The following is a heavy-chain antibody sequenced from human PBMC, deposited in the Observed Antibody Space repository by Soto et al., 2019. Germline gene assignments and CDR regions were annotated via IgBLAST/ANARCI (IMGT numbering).Heavy chain of an antibody. D-gene: IGHD6-25*01. CDR2: VDPRDGST. V-gene: IGHV1-46*04. CDR1: GYIFTTYS. CDR3: ARVRSSGREFDD. Sequence: QVQLVQSGAEMKRPGASVILSCKASGYIFTTYSIHWVRQTAGQGLEWMAKVDPRDGSTGYAQKLRGRGSMAWDTSTGTVSMEVSSLTSDDTATYYCARVRSSGREFDDWGQGTQVTVSS. J-gene: IGHJ4*02.